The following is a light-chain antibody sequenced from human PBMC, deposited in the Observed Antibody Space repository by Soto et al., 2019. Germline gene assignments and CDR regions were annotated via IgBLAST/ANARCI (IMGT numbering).Light chain of an antibody. CDR3: QQYNTYRT. J-gene: IGKJ1*01. CDR1: QSVSTW. CDR2: DAS. V-gene: IGKV1-5*01. Sequence: DIQMTQSPSTLSASVGDRLTITCRASQSVSTWLAWYQQKPGKAPKLLIYDASTLESGVPSRFSGSGSGREFTLTITSLQPDDFATYYCQQYNTYRTFGRGTRVEI.